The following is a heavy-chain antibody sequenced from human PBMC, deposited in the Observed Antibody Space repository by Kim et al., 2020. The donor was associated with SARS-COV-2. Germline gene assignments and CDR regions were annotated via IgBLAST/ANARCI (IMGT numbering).Heavy chain of an antibody. Sequence: SETLSLTCTVSGGSISSSSYYWGWIRQPPGKGLEWIGSIYYSGSTYYNPSLKSRVTISVDTSKNQFSLKLSSVTAADTAVYYCARQTRGWRRSSWCSYF. V-gene: IGHV4-39*01. CDR1: GGSISSSSYY. CDR2: IYYSGST. D-gene: IGHD6-13*01. J-gene: IGHJ2*01. CDR3: ARQTRGWRRSSWCSYF.